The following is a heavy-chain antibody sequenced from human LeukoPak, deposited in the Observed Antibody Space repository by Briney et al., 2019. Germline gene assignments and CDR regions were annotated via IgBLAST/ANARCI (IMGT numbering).Heavy chain of an antibody. J-gene: IGHJ4*02. V-gene: IGHV3-74*01. CDR3: TRADEYGSNTL. CDR1: GFTFSSYW. CDR2: INSDGSIT. D-gene: IGHD4-23*01. Sequence: GGSLRLSCAASGFTFSSYWMHWVRQAPGKGLVWVSRINSDGSITAYADSVKGRFTISRDNAKNTLYLQMNSLRAEDTGVYYCTRADEYGSNTLWGQGTLVTVSS.